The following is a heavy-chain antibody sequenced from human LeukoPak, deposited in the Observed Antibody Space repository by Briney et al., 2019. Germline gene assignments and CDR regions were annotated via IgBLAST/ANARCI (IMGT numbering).Heavy chain of an antibody. D-gene: IGHD6-6*01. CDR1: GGSISSYY. Sequence: PSETLSLTCTVSGGSISSYYWSWIRQPPGKGLEWIGYIYYSGSTNYNPSLKSRVTISVDTSKNQFSLKLSSVTAADTAVCYCARHTYARPFDSWGQGTLVTVSS. V-gene: IGHV4-59*08. J-gene: IGHJ4*02. CDR2: IYYSGST. CDR3: ARHTYARPFDS.